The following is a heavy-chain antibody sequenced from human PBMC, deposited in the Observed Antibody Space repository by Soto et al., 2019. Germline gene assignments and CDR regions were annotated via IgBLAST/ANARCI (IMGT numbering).Heavy chain of an antibody. J-gene: IGHJ6*03. CDR2: ISGSGGST. CDR1: GFTFSSYA. V-gene: IGHV3-23*01. CDR3: AKDRFFSYYMDV. Sequence: GSLRLSCAASGFTFSSYAMSWVRQAPGKGLEWVSAISGSGGSTYYADSVKGRFTISRDNSKNTLYLQMNSLRAEDTAVYYCAKDRFFSYYMDVWGKGTTVTVSS. D-gene: IGHD3-3*01.